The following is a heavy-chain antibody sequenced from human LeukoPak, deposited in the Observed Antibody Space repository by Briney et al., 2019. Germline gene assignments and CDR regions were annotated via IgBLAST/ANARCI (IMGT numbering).Heavy chain of an antibody. CDR3: ARATAYYDFWSGYEYYYYMDV. Sequence: SETLSLTCAVYGGSFSGYYWGWIRQPPGKGLEWIGSIYHSGSTYYNPSLKSRVTISVDTSKNQFSLKLSSVTAADTAVYYCARATAYYDFWSGYEYYYYMDVWGKGTTVTVSS. V-gene: IGHV4-38-2*01. J-gene: IGHJ6*03. D-gene: IGHD3-3*01. CDR1: GGSFSGYY. CDR2: IYHSGST.